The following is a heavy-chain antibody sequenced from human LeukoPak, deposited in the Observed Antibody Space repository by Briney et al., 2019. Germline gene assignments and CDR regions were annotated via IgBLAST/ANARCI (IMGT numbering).Heavy chain of an antibody. Sequence: GESLQISCKGSGYSFTTSWIAWLRQMPGKGLEWMGMIYPADSDTRYSPSFQGQVTISADKSISTAYLQWSNLKASDTAMYYCARRSGQLVDYWGQGTLVTVSS. D-gene: IGHD6-6*01. V-gene: IGHV5-51*01. CDR2: IYPADSDT. J-gene: IGHJ4*02. CDR1: GYSFTTSW. CDR3: ARRSGQLVDY.